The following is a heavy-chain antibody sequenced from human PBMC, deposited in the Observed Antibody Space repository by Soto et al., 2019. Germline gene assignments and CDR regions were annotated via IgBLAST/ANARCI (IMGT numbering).Heavy chain of an antibody. J-gene: IGHJ6*02. CDR2: IIPIFGTA. Sequence: QVQLVQSGAEVKKPGSSVKVSCKASGGTFSSYAISWVRQAPGQGLEWMGGIIPIFGTANYAQKFQGRVTITADESTSTAYMELSSLRSEDTAVYYCASDSPLVGATWYRGYYYYGMDVWGQGTTVTVSS. CDR3: ASDSPLVGATWYRGYYYYGMDV. CDR1: GGTFSSYA. V-gene: IGHV1-69*01. D-gene: IGHD1-26*01.